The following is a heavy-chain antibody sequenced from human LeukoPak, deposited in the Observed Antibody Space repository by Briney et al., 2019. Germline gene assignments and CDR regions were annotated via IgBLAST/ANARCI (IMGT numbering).Heavy chain of an antibody. D-gene: IGHD1-26*01. CDR3: ARDEGSGSYHV. J-gene: IGHJ4*02. V-gene: IGHV4-59*01. Sequence: SEPLSLTCTVSGGSISSYYWSWIRQPPGKGLEWIGYIYYSGSTNYNPSLKSRVTISVDTSKNQFSLKLSSVTAADTAVYYCARDEGSGSYHVWGQGTLVTVSS. CDR2: IYYSGST. CDR1: GGSISSYY.